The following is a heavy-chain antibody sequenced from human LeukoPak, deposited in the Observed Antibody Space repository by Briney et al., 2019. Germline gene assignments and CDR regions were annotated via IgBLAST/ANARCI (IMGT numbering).Heavy chain of an antibody. J-gene: IGHJ4*02. D-gene: IGHD1-14*01. Sequence: ASVKVSCKASGYTFTGYYMHWVRQAPGQGLEWMGWINPNSGDTNYAQKLQGRVTMTRDTSISTAYMELSRLRSDDTAVYYCARDITLIDLGYWGQGTLVTVSS. CDR2: INPNSGDT. CDR3: ARDITLIDLGY. V-gene: IGHV1-2*02. CDR1: GYTFTGYY.